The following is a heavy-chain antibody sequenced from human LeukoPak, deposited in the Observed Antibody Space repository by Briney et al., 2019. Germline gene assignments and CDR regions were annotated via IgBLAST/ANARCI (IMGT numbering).Heavy chain of an antibody. Sequence: PSETLSLTCSVSGGPISSSSYYWGWIRQPPGKGLEWIGSIYYSGSTYYNPSLKSRVAISVDTSKTLFSLKLSSVTAADTAVYYCARHRIAPADDAFDIWGRGTMVTVSS. CDR2: IYYSGST. V-gene: IGHV4-39*01. CDR3: ARHRIAPADDAFDI. CDR1: GGPISSSSYY. J-gene: IGHJ3*02. D-gene: IGHD6-13*01.